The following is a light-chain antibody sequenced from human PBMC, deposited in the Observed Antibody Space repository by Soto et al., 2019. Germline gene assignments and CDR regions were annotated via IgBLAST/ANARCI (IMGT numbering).Light chain of an antibody. CDR2: AAS. CDR1: QSVSSY. Sequence: EIVLTQSPGTLSLSPGERATLSCRASQSVSSYYLAWYQQKPGQAPRLLIYAASTRATGIPARFSGSGSGTEFTLTISSLQSEDFAVYYCQQYNNWPFAFGPGTKVDI. V-gene: IGKV3-15*01. J-gene: IGKJ3*01. CDR3: QQYNNWPFA.